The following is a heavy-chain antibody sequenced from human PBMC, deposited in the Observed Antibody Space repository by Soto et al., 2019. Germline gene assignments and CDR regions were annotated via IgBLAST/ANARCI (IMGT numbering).Heavy chain of an antibody. J-gene: IGHJ4*02. CDR3: ARAGVTPDFFDF. Sequence: DVQLVETGGGLIQPGGSLRLSCAASGFSVRTNYMSWVRQAPGKGLEWVSVFESGGSIYYADSVKGRFIISRDYAKNTIQLQMNSLRAEDTAVYYCARAGVTPDFFDFWGQGTLVTVYS. CDR2: FESGGSI. CDR1: GFSVRTNY. V-gene: IGHV3-53*02. D-gene: IGHD3-3*01.